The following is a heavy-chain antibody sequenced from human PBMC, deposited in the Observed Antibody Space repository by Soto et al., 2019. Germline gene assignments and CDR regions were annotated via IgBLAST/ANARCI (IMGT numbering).Heavy chain of an antibody. CDR3: ARGDCVGGTCYSLAGYFYYYMDV. Sequence: EVQLVESGGGLVQPGGSLRLSCAASGFTFSNYWMYWVRQAPGKGLVWVSRINSDGSVSSYADSVKGRLTISRDNVKNTLDLQMDGLRAEDTAVYYCARGDCVGGTCYSLAGYFYYYMDVWGNGTTVTVFS. CDR2: INSDGSVS. CDR1: GFTFSNYW. D-gene: IGHD2-15*01. V-gene: IGHV3-74*01. J-gene: IGHJ6*03.